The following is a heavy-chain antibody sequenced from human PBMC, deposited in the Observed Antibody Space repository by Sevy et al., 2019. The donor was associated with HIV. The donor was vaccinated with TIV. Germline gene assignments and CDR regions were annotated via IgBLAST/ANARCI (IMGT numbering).Heavy chain of an antibody. D-gene: IGHD3-22*01. CDR3: ARTYYDSSAIGY. J-gene: IGHJ4*02. V-gene: IGHV1-18*01. CDR1: GYTFIRNG. CDR2: ISGYNGDK. Sequence: ASVKVSCKASGYTFIRNGITWVRQAPGQGLEGMGWISGYNGDKNYAQKFQGRVTMTTDTSTSTAYMELSRLRSDDTALYYCARTYYDSSAIGYWGQGTLVTVSS.